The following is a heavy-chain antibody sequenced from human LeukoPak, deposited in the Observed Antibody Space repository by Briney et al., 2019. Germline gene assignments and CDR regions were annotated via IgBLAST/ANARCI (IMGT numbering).Heavy chain of an antibody. Sequence: SETLSLTCNVSGGSFTNYYWSWIPQTSEKGLEWIGQINHSGDTSYNPSLRSRVTLSVDRSKNQFSLKVTSVTAADTGVYYCARGPGTVGLSPWGQGTLVTVSS. J-gene: IGHJ5*02. CDR2: INHSGDT. CDR3: ARGPGTVGLSP. V-gene: IGHV4-34*01. D-gene: IGHD1/OR15-1a*01. CDR1: GGSFTNYY.